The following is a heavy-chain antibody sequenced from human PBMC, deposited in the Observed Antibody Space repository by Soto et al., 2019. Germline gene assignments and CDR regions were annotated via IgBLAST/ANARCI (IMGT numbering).Heavy chain of an antibody. J-gene: IGHJ4*02. CDR1: VCTFSSYA. Sequence: SVKVSCKASVCTFSSYAISWVRPPPGQGLEWMGGIIHIFGTANYAQKFQGRVTITADESTSTAYMELSSVRSEDTAVYYCASSVEMATITPSGSDYWGQGTLVTVSS. CDR2: IIHIFGTA. V-gene: IGHV1-69*13. CDR3: ASSVEMATITPSGSDY. D-gene: IGHD5-12*01.